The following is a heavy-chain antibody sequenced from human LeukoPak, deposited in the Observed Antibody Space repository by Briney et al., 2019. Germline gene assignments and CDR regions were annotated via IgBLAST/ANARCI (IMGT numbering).Heavy chain of an antibody. J-gene: IGHJ1*01. CDR2: VNPDGRDT. CDR3: TSWGDTTAEYFQR. CDR1: GFTFNRCW. D-gene: IGHD2-21*02. Sequence: GGSLRLSCVVSGFTFNRCWMNWVRQAPGKGLEWVAHVNPDGRDTYYVDSVKGRFTISRDNAENSMYLQMNSLRVEDTAVYYCTSWGDTTAEYFQRWGQGTLVTVSS. V-gene: IGHV3-7*01.